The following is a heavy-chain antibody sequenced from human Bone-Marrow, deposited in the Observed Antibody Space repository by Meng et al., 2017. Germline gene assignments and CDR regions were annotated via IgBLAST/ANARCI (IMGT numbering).Heavy chain of an antibody. Sequence: VQLVESGGGLEEPGGSLRLSCAASGFTFSNGWMSWVRQAPGKGLEWVAVISYDGSNKYYADSVKGRFTISRDNSKNTLYLQMNSLRAEDTAVYYCARELRDSGDFWGQGTLVTVSS. D-gene: IGHD3-10*01. J-gene: IGHJ4*02. CDR2: ISYDGSNK. CDR1: GFTFSNGW. V-gene: IGHV3-30-3*01. CDR3: ARELRDSGDF.